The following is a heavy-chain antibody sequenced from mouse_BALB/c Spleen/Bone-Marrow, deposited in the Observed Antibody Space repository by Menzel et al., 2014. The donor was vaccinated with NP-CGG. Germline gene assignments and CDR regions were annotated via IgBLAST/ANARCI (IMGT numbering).Heavy chain of an antibody. CDR3: ARRPWFAY. CDR2: INPGTGGT. Sequence: VQLQESGAEQVRPGTSVKVSCKAAGYAFTYYLIDWIKQRPGQRPGQGLEWIGVINPGTGGTNYNEKFKGRATLTADNSSSTAYMQLSSLTSDDSAVYFCARRPWFAYWGQGTQVTVSA. CDR1: GYAFTYYL. V-gene: IGHV1-54*01. J-gene: IGHJ3*01.